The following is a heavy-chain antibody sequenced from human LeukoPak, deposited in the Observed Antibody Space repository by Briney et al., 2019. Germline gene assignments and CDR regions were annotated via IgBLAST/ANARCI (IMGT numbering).Heavy chain of an antibody. J-gene: IGHJ4*02. CDR3: ARVRRPILRYFDWLSTTEEDY. D-gene: IGHD3-9*01. Sequence: GGSLRLSCAASGFTFSDYYMSWIRQAPGKGLEWVSYXXXXXXXIYYADSVKGRFTISRDNAKNSLYLQMNSLRAEDTAVYYCARVRRPILRYFDWLSTTEEDYWGQGTLVTVSS. CDR1: GFTFSDYY. V-gene: IGHV3-11*01. CDR2: XXXXXXXI.